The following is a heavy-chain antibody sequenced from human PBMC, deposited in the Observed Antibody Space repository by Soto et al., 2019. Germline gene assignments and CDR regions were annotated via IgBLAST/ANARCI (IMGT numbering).Heavy chain of an antibody. CDR1: GDSINSYY. CDR2: FYKSWTT. Sequence: QVQLQESGPGLVKPSETLSFTCTVSGDSINSYYWSWIRQPPGKGLEWIAYFYKSWTTNYNPSLKSRVTISVDTSKNQFSLKLSSVTAADTAVYYCARTYDNSGPNSGGYAFDIWGQGTMLTVSS. J-gene: IGHJ3*02. V-gene: IGHV4-59*01. D-gene: IGHD3-22*01. CDR3: ARTYDNSGPNSGGYAFDI.